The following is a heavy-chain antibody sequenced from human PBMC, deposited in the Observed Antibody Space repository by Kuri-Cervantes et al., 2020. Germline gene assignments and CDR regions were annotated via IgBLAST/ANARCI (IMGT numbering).Heavy chain of an antibody. CDR1: GGSISSGDYY. CDR3: ARGSRAGLGFYYGMDV. V-gene: IGHV4-30-4*01. CDR2: IYYSGST. D-gene: IGHD6-13*01. J-gene: IGHJ6*02. Sequence: LRLSCTVSGGSISSGDYYWSWIRQPPGKGLEWIGYIYYSGSTYYNPSLKSRVTISVDTSKNQFSLKLSSVTAADTAVYYCARGSRAGLGFYYGMDVWGQGTTVTVSS.